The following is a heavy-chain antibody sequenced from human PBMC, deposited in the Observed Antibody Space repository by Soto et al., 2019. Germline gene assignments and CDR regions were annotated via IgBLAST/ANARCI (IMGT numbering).Heavy chain of an antibody. J-gene: IGHJ3*02. CDR2: INHSGST. D-gene: IGHD3-10*01. CDR1: GGSFSGYY. V-gene: IGHV4-34*01. Sequence: QVQLQQWGAGLLKPSETLSLTCAVYGGSFSGYYWSWIRQPPGKGLEWIGEINHSGSTNYNPSLKSRVTISVDTSKNQFSLKPSSVTAADTAVYYCARGDYYGSGNAFDIWGQGTMVTVSS. CDR3: ARGDYYGSGNAFDI.